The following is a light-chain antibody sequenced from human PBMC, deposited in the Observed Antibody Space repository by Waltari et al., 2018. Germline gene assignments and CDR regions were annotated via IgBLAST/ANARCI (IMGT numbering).Light chain of an antibody. CDR1: QSVSSN. Sequence: EIVMTQSPATLSVSPGERATLSCRASQSVSSNLAWYQQKPGQAPRLLIYGASTRATGIPASFSGSGSETEFTLTISSLQSEDFAVYYCQQYNNWPRMYTFGQGTKLEIK. V-gene: IGKV3-15*01. CDR2: GAS. CDR3: QQYNNWPRMYT. J-gene: IGKJ2*01.